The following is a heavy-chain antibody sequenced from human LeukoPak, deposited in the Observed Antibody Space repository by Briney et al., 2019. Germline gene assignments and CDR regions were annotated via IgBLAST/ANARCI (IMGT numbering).Heavy chain of an antibody. V-gene: IGHV1-2*02. D-gene: IGHD2-15*01. Sequence: ASVKVSCKASGYTFTGYHMHWVRQAPGQGLEWMGWIDPNSGGTNYAQKFQGRVTMTRDTSISTAYMELSRLRSDDTAVYYCASGYCSGGSCYALDYWGQGTLVTVSS. CDR1: GYTFTGYH. CDR2: IDPNSGGT. CDR3: ASGYCSGGSCYALDY. J-gene: IGHJ4*02.